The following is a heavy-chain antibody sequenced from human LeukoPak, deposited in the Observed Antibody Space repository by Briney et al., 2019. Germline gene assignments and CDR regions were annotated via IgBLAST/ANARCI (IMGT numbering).Heavy chain of an antibody. Sequence: PETLSLTCTVSGDSISSYYWNWIRQPAGKGLEWIGRIYASGYTEYNPSLQTRVTMSVDTSKNEFSLKVDTVTAADTAVYFCARNHIVTGTYFDSWGQGILVTVSS. CDR2: IYASGYT. J-gene: IGHJ4*02. V-gene: IGHV4-4*07. CDR1: GDSISSYY. CDR3: ARNHIVTGTYFDS. D-gene: IGHD3-10*01.